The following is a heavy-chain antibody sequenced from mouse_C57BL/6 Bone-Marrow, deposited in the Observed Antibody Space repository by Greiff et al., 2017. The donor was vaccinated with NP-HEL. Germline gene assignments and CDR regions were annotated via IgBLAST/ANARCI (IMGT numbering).Heavy chain of an antibody. V-gene: IGHV1-80*01. J-gene: IGHJ3*01. CDR3: ARGAY. CDR1: GYEFSNYW. CDR2: IYPGDGDT. Sequence: QVQLQQPGAELVKPGASVKISCKASGYEFSNYWMNWVKQRPGQGLEWIGQIYPGDGDTNYNGKFKDKATLTVDKSSSTAYMQLSRLTSEDSAVYFCARGAYWGQGTVVTVSA.